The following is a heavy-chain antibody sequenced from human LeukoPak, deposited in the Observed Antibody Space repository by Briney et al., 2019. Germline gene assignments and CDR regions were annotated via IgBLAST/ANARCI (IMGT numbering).Heavy chain of an antibody. CDR2: INTDTGNP. CDR3: ARGIGIGVVLMVHGNMDV. CDR1: GYTFTSYA. D-gene: IGHD2-8*01. J-gene: IGHJ6*03. V-gene: IGHV7-4-1*02. Sequence: ASVKVSCKASGYTFTSYAMNWLRQAPGQGLEWMGWINTDTGNPTNAQGFTGRFVFSLHTSVNTAYLQISSLKAEDTAVYYCARGIGIGVVLMVHGNMDVWGKGTTVTVSS.